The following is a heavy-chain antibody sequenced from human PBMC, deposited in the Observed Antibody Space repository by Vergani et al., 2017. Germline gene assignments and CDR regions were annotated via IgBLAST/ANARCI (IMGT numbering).Heavy chain of an antibody. D-gene: IGHD1-7*01. Sequence: QMQLQESGPGLVKPSETLSLSCTVSGDSISTSSYAWGWIRQPPGKTLEWIGTVFYGGRTSYNPSLKSRVTLSLDTSKKQISLHLTSVTAADTAVYYCARRDPTTALDYWGQGTLVAVSS. CDR1: GDSISTSSYA. CDR3: ARRDPTTALDY. J-gene: IGHJ4*02. V-gene: IGHV4-39*01. CDR2: VFYGGRT.